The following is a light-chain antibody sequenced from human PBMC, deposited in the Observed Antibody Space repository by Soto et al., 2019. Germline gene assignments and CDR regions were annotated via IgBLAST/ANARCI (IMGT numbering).Light chain of an antibody. CDR3: MQALQTPLT. CDR1: QSHLHSHGYNY. J-gene: IGKJ4*01. V-gene: IGKV2-28*01. Sequence: DIVMTQSPLSLPVTPGEPASISCRTSQSHLHSHGYNYLDWYLQKPGQSPQLLIYLGSNRASGVPDRFSGSGSGTDFTLKISRVEAEDVGVYYCMQALQTPLTFGGGTKVEIK. CDR2: LGS.